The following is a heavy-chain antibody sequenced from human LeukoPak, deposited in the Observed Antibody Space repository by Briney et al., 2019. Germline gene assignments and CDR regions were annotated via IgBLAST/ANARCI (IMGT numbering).Heavy chain of an antibody. V-gene: IGHV1-18*01. CDR3: ARDRGKGYCSSTSCYGMGSEFDP. CDR1: GYTFTSYG. D-gene: IGHD2-2*01. CDR2: IGAYNGNT. J-gene: IGHJ5*02. Sequence: ASVKVSCKASGYTFTSYGISWVRQAPGQGLEWMGWIGAYNGNTNYAQKLQGRVTMTTDTSTSTAYMELRSLRSDDTAVYYCARDRGKGYCSSTSCYGMGSEFDPWGQGTLVTVSS.